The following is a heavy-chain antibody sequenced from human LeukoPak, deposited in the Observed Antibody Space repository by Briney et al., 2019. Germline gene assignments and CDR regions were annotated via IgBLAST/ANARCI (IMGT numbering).Heavy chain of an antibody. J-gene: IGHJ6*02. CDR1: GGSFSGYY. D-gene: IGHD3-3*01. V-gene: IGHV4-34*01. CDR3: ARGGYDFWSGYQNYYYGMDV. CDR2: INHSGST. Sequence: PSETLSLTCAVYGGSFSGYYWSWIRQPPGKGLEWIGEINHSGSTNYNPSLKSRVTISVDTSKNQFSLKLSSVTAADTAVYYCARGGYDFWSGYQNYYYGMDVWGQGTTVTVSS.